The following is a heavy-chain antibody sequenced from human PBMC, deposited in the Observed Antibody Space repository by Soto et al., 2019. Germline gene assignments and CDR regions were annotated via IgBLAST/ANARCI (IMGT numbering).Heavy chain of an antibody. J-gene: IGHJ6*03. CDR2: IYPGDSDT. CDR3: ARRGSGYYPRSHTYMDV. V-gene: IGHV5-51*01. D-gene: IGHD3-3*01. CDR1: GYSFTSYW. Sequence: GESLKISCKGSGYSFTSYWIGWVRQMPGKGLEWMGIIYPGDSDTRYSPSFQGQVTISADKSISTAYLQWSSLKASDTAMYYCARRGSGYYPRSHTYMDVWGKGTTVTVSS.